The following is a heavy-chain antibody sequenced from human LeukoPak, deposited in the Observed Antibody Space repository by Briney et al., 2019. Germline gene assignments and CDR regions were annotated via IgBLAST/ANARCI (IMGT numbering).Heavy chain of an antibody. V-gene: IGHV4-39*01. CDR2: IYYSGST. CDR1: GGSISSSTYY. CDR3: ARHSRGPAAGPAFDY. D-gene: IGHD6-13*01. J-gene: IGHJ4*02. Sequence: SETLSLTCTVSGGSISSSTYYWGWIRQPPGKGLEWIGSIYYSGSTYYNPSLKSRVTISVDTSKNQFSLSSVTAADTAVYYCARHSRGPAAGPAFDYWGQGTLVTVPS.